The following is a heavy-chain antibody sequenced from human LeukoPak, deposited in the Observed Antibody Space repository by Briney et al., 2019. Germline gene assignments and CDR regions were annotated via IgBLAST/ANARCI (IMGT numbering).Heavy chain of an antibody. J-gene: IGHJ4*02. CDR2: INQDGNAN. CDR3: TTAGDGYNFPLPSVY. V-gene: IGHV3-7*01. D-gene: IGHD5-24*01. Sequence: GGSLRLSCAASGFTFSGYWMSWVRQAPGKGLEWVANINQDGNANDYVDSVKGRFTISRDNAKNSLYLQMNSLRAEDTAVYYCTTAGDGYNFPLPSVYWGQGTQVTVSA. CDR1: GFTFSGYW.